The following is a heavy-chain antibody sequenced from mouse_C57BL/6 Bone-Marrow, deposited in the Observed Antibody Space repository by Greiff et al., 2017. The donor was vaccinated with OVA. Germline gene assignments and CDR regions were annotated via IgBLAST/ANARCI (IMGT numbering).Heavy chain of an antibody. CDR3: ARSRILRYCYAMDY. J-gene: IGHJ4*01. CDR2: IDPDSGGT. D-gene: IGHD1-1*01. V-gene: IGHV1-72*01. Sequence: QVQLQQPGAELVKPGASVKLSCKASGYTFTSYWMHWVKQRPGRGLEWIGRIDPDSGGTKYNEKFKSKATLTVDKPSSTAYMQLSSLTSEDSAVYYCARSRILRYCYAMDYWGQGTSVTVSS. CDR1: GYTFTSYW.